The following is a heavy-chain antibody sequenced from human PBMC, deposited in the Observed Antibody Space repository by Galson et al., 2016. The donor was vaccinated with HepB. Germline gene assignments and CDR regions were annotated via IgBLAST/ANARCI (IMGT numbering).Heavy chain of an antibody. Sequence: SLRLSCAASAFTFRSHAMTWVRQAPGKGLEWVSVISGSTYYADSVRGRFTISRDNSKNTPYLQMNSLRVEDTAVYYCAKESGYSDRYPYYYGMDVWGQGTTVTVSS. D-gene: IGHD2-21*02. V-gene: IGHV3-23*01. CDR1: AFTFRSHA. J-gene: IGHJ6*02. CDR3: AKESGYSDRYPYYYGMDV. CDR2: ISGST.